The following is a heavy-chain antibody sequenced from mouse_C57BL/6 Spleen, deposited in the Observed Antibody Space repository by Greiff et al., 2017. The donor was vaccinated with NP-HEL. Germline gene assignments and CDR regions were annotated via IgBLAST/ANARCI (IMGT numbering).Heavy chain of an antibody. D-gene: IGHD2-4*01. Sequence: DVKLQESGGGLVQPGGSMKLSCVASGFTFSNYWMNWVRQSPEKGLEWVAQIRLKSDNYATHYAESVKGRFTISRDDSKSSVYLQMNNLRAEDTGIYYCTYDYMFAYWGQGTLVTVSA. CDR2: IRLKSDNYAT. CDR1: GFTFSNYW. V-gene: IGHV6-3*01. J-gene: IGHJ3*01. CDR3: TYDYMFAY.